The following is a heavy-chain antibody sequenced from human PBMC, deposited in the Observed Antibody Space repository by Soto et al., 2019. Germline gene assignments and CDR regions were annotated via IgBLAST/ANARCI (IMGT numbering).Heavy chain of an antibody. CDR2: IYYSGST. CDR1: GGSISSSSYY. V-gene: IGHV4-39*01. D-gene: IGHD2-8*01. CDR3: ARPHRGYCTNGVCWGWFDP. J-gene: IGHJ5*02. Sequence: QLQLQESGPGLVKPSETLSLTCTVSGGSISSSSYYWGWIRQPPGKGLEWIGSIYYSGSTYYNPSLKRRVTISADTSKNPFSVKLSSVTAADAAVYYCARPHRGYCTNGVCWGWFDPWGQGTLVTLSS.